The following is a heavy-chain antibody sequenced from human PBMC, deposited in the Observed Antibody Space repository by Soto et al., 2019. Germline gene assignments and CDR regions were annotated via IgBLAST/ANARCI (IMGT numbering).Heavy chain of an antibody. J-gene: IGHJ4*02. CDR1: GFTFSDFG. V-gene: IGHV3-23*01. Sequence: LRLSCASSGFTFSDFGMSWVRQAPGKGLEWVAVISASADATYYAASVKGRFTLSRDNSRNILYLQMNSLTVADTAVYYCAKKLTTYAVDPADYWGQGTQVTVSS. CDR3: AKKLTTYAVDPADY. D-gene: IGHD3-3*01. CDR2: ISASADAT.